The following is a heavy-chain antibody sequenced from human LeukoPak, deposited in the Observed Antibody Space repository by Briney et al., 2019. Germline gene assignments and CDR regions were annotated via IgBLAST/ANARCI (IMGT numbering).Heavy chain of an antibody. D-gene: IGHD6-19*01. CDR3: ARGYNSGWYFGY. Sequence: QSGGSLRLSCAASGFTFSLYEMNWVRQAPVKGLEWVSYISGGGETRYYADSVKGRFTISRDNAKNSLYLQMNSLRVEDTAVYYCARGYNSGWYFGYWGQGTLVTVSS. J-gene: IGHJ4*02. CDR2: ISGGGETR. CDR1: GFTFSLYE. V-gene: IGHV3-48*03.